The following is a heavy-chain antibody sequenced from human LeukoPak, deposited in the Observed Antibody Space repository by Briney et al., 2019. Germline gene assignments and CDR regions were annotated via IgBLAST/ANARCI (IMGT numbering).Heavy chain of an antibody. CDR3: AKQITMTVVATMFDP. CDR2: IRYDGSNK. CDR1: GFTFSSYG. Sequence: GGSLRLSCAASGFTFSSYGMHWVRQAPGKGLEWVAFIRYDGSNKYYADSVKGRFTISRDNSKNTLYLQMNSLRAEDTAVYYCAKQITMTVVATMFDPWGQGTLVTVSS. J-gene: IGHJ5*02. D-gene: IGHD3-22*01. V-gene: IGHV3-30*02.